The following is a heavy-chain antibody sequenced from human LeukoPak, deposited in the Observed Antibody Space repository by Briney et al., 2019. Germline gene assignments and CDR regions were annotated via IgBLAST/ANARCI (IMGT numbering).Heavy chain of an antibody. CDR3: ARDAYCSGGSYYHFDC. J-gene: IGHJ4*02. Sequence: GGPLRLSCAASGFTFSYCGMHWVRQTPDKGLQWVAVIWNDGSNKYYADSVKGRFTISRDNSKNTLSLQMNSLRAEDTAVYYCARDAYCSGGSYYHFDCWGQGTLVTVSS. CDR1: GFTFSYCG. V-gene: IGHV3-33*01. D-gene: IGHD2-15*01. CDR2: IWNDGSNK.